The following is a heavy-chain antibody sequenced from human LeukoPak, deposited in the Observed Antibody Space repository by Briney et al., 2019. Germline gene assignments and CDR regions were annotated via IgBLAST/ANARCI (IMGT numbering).Heavy chain of an antibody. J-gene: IGHJ5*02. V-gene: IGHV7-4-1*02. D-gene: IGHD3-10*01. CDR2: INTNTGNP. CDR3: ATDYYYGSGMRWFDP. CDR1: GYTFTSYA. Sequence: ASVKVPCKASGYTFTSYAMNWVRQAPGQGLEWMGWINTNTGNPTYAQGFTGRFVFSLDASVSTAYLQISSLKAEDTAVYYCATDYYYGSGMRWFDPWGQGTLVTVSS.